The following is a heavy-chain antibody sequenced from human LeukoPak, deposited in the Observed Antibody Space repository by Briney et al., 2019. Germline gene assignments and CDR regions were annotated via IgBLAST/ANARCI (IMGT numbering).Heavy chain of an antibody. CDR1: GFTFSSYS. J-gene: IGHJ5*02. CDR2: ISSSSSTI. CDR3: ARDDYGSGMNWFDP. D-gene: IGHD3-10*01. V-gene: IGHV3-48*01. Sequence: GGSLRLSCAASGFTFSSYSMNWVRQAPGKGLEWVSYISSSSSTIYYADSVKGRFTISRDNAKNSLYLQMNSLRAEDTAVYYCARDDYGSGMNWFDPWGQGTLVTVSS.